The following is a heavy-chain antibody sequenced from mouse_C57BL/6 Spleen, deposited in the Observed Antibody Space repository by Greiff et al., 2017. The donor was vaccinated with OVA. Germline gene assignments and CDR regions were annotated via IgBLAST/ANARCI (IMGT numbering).Heavy chain of an antibody. CDR3: TRVFRTGEAWFPY. Sequence: QVQLQQPGTELVKPGASVRLSCMASGYTFTSHWMHWMKQRPGQGLEWIGNINPSDGYTNYNEKFKSKAILTVDKSSSTAYMQLSSLTSEDSAVYFCTRVFRTGEAWFPYWGQGTLVTVSA. V-gene: IGHV1-53*01. CDR2: INPSDGYT. J-gene: IGHJ3*01. CDR1: GYTFTSHW.